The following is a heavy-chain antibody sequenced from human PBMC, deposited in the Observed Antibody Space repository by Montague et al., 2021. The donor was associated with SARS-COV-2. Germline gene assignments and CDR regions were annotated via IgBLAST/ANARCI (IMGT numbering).Heavy chain of an antibody. CDR2: IFYSGTT. CDR1: GGSIITSDHY. V-gene: IGHV4-39*06. D-gene: IGHD5/OR15-5a*01. Sequence: SETLSLTCAVSGGSIITSDHYWAWLRQPQGGARDGIGNIFYSGTTYFDLSLQIRVTISIYTYQNQLTLKVASAVAADSAVYYCVRDGVYAPPSGMDVWGHGTTVTVSS. CDR3: VRDGVYAPPSGMDV. J-gene: IGHJ6*02.